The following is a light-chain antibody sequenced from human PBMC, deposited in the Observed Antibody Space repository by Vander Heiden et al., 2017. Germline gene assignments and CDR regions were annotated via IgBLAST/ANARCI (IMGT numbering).Light chain of an antibody. V-gene: IGLV4-69*01. J-gene: IGLJ3*02. CDR1: SGHSSNA. CDR3: QTWGTGIRV. CDR2: LNSDGSH. Sequence: QLVLTQSPSAPPSLGPSVKPTCTLSSGHSSNAIPWHQQQQEKGPRYLMKLNSDGSHSRGDGIPARFSGSSSGAERYLIISSLQSEDEADYYCQTWGTGIRVFGGGTKLTVL.